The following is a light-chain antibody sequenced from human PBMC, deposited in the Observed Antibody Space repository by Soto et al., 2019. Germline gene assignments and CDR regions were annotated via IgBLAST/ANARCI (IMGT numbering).Light chain of an antibody. J-gene: IGLJ1*01. CDR1: SDDIGAYKY. V-gene: IGLV2-14*01. CDR2: EVN. CDR3: SSYTTGSTLYV. Sequence: QPALTQPASVSGSPGQSITISCTGSSDDIGAYKYVSWYLQHPGKAPKLIIFEVNNRPSGVSNRFSGSKSGNTASLTISGLQAEDEADYYCSSYTTGSTLYVFGTGTKVTVL.